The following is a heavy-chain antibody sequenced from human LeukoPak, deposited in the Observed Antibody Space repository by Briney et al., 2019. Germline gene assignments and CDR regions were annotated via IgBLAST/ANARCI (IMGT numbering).Heavy chain of an antibody. CDR3: ARGRGPSSGWFSAPLDYYYGMDV. V-gene: IGHV4-59*01. D-gene: IGHD6-19*01. CDR2: IYYSGST. J-gene: IGHJ6*02. Sequence: SETLSLTCNVSGGSISSYYWSRIRQPPGKGLEWIGYIYYSGSTNYNPSLKSRVTISVDTSKNQFSLKLSSVTAADTAVYYCARGRGPSSGWFSAPLDYYYGMDVWGQGTTVTVSS. CDR1: GGSISSYY.